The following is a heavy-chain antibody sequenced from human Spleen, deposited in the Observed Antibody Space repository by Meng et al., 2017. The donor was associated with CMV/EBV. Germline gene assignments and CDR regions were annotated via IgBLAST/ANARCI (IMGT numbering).Heavy chain of an antibody. J-gene: IGHJ6*02. CDR1: GYSFTSYW. Sequence: GESLKISCKGSGYSFTSYWIGWVRQMPGKGLEWMGIIYPGDSDTRYSPSFQGQVPISSDKSISTAYLQWSSLKASDTAMYYCARLGDGYNENYYYGMDVWGQGTTVTVSS. CDR3: ARLGDGYNENYYYGMDV. V-gene: IGHV5-51*01. D-gene: IGHD5-24*01. CDR2: IYPGDSDT.